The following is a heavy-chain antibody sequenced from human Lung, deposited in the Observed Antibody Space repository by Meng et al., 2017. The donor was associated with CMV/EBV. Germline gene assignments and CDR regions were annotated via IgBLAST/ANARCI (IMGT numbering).Heavy chain of an antibody. V-gene: IGHV4-59*01. Sequence: SXTLSLXCTVSGHPITTYYWSWIRQPPGKGLEWIGYISYSGSTNYSPSLRSRVSLSVDTSKNQFSLELSAVTAADTAIYYCARDRAALGYYYYAMDVWGQGNXVTGAS. CDR3: ARDRAALGYYYYAMDV. D-gene: IGHD2-15*01. CDR2: ISYSGST. CDR1: GHPITTYY. J-gene: IGHJ6*02.